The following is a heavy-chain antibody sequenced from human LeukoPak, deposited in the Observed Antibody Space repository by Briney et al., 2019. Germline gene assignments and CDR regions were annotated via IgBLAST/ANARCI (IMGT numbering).Heavy chain of an antibody. Sequence: SETLSLTCAVSGGSISSGGYSWSWIRQPPGKGLEWIGYNYHSGSTYYNPSLKSRVTISVDRSKNQFSLKLSSVTAADTAVYYCARGAGFYDILTGYYRFDWFDPWGQGTLVTVSS. CDR3: ARGAGFYDILTGYYRFDWFDP. CDR1: GGSISSGGYS. CDR2: NYHSGST. V-gene: IGHV4-30-2*01. J-gene: IGHJ5*02. D-gene: IGHD3-9*01.